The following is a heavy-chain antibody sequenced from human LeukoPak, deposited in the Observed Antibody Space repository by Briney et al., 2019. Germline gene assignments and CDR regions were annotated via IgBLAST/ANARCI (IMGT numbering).Heavy chain of an antibody. CDR3: ARDKGQYGSGTRGFTWFDP. CDR1: GGSFSGYY. Sequence: SETLSLTCAVYGGSFSGYYWSWIRQPPGKGLEWIGEINHSGSTNYDPSLKSRVTIPVDTSKNQFSLKLSSVTAGDTAVYYCARDKGQYGSGTRGFTWFDPWGQGTLVTVSS. J-gene: IGHJ5*02. CDR2: INHSGST. D-gene: IGHD3-10*01. V-gene: IGHV4-34*01.